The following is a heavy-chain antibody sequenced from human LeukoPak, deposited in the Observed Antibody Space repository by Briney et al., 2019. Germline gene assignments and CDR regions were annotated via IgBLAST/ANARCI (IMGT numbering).Heavy chain of an antibody. CDR3: ARGPIAAAGTDVSAYFDY. Sequence: PSQTLSLTCAVSGGSISSGGYSWSWIRQPPGKGLEWIGYIYHSGSTYYNPSLKSRVTISVDRSKNQFSLKLSSVTAADTAVYYCARGPIAAAGTDVSAYFDYWGQGTLVTVSS. J-gene: IGHJ4*02. D-gene: IGHD6-13*01. CDR1: GGSISSGGYS. V-gene: IGHV4-30-2*01. CDR2: IYHSGST.